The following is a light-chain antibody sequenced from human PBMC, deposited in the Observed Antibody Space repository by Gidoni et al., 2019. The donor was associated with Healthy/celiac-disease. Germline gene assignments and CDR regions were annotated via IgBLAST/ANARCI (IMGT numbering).Light chain of an antibody. CDR3: QQFNSYPLT. CDR2: DAS. V-gene: IGKV1-13*02. CDR1: QGISSA. J-gene: IGKJ4*01. Sequence: ATQLTQSPSSLSASVGDRVTITCRASQGISSALAWYQQKPGKAPTLLISDASSLESGVPSRFSGSGSGTDFTLTISSLQPEDFATYYCQQFNSYPLTFGGGTKVEIK.